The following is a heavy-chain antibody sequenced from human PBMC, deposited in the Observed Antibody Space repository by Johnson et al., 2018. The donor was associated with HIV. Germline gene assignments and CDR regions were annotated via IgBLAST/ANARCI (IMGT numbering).Heavy chain of an antibody. CDR3: AKDLASYSRFWPPAFDV. Sequence: QVQLVESGGGVVQPGGSLRLSCAASEFTFNNYGMHWVRQAPGKGLEWVAFIRYDGSNKYYGDSVKGRFTISRDTSKNTLHLQMNSLRAEYTAVYYCAKDLASYSRFWPPAFDVWGQGTMVTVSS. CDR1: EFTFNNYG. J-gene: IGHJ3*01. D-gene: IGHD6-6*01. V-gene: IGHV3-30*02. CDR2: IRYDGSNK.